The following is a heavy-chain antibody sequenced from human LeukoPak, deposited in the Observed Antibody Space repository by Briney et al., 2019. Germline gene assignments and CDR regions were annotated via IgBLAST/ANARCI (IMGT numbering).Heavy chain of an antibody. CDR2: INPNSGGT. V-gene: IGHV1-2*02. Sequence: GASVKVSCKASGYAFSTYDISWVRQAPGQGLEWMGWINPNSGGTNYAQKFQGRVTMTRDTSISTAYMELSRLRSDDTAVYYCASSRTPWGWWCCWGQGTLVTVSS. CDR3: ASSRTPWGWWCC. J-gene: IGHJ4*02. D-gene: IGHD2-21*01. CDR1: GYAFSTYD.